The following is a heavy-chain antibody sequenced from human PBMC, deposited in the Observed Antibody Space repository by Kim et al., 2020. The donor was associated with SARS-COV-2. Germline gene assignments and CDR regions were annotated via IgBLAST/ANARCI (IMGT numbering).Heavy chain of an antibody. J-gene: IGHJ6*02. CDR3: ARYQTSEPHTDYYYGMDV. V-gene: IGHV1-3*01. CDR1: GYTFTSYA. Sequence: ASVKVSCKASGYTFTSYAMHWVRQAPGQRLEWMGWINAGNGNTKYSQKFQGRVTITRDTSASTAYMELSSLRSEDTAVYYCARYQTSEPHTDYYYGMDVWGQGTTVTVSS. CDR2: INAGNGNT.